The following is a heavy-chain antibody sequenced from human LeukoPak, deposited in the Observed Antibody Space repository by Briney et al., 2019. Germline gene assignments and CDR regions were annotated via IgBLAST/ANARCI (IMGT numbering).Heavy chain of an antibody. V-gene: IGHV3-21*01. CDR2: ISSSSSYI. D-gene: IGHD7-27*01. CDR1: GFTLSSYS. J-gene: IGHJ6*03. Sequence: GGSLRLSCAASGFTLSSYSMNWVRQAPGKGLEWVSSISSSSSYIYYADSVKGRFTISRDNAKNSLYLQMNSLRAEDTAVYYCARVGKVNYYYYYYMDVWGKGTTVTVSS. CDR3: ARVGKVNYYYYYYMDV.